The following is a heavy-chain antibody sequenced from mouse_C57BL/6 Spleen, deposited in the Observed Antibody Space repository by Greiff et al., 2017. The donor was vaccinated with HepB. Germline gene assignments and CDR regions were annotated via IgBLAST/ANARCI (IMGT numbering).Heavy chain of an antibody. V-gene: IGHV5-17*01. Sequence: DVKLVESGGGLVKPGGSLKLSCAASGFTFSDYGMHWVRQAPEKGLEWVAYISSGSSTIYYADTVKGRFTISRDNAKNTLFLQMTSLRSEDTAMYYCAKGIYYDYDGFAYWGQGTLVTVSA. D-gene: IGHD2-4*01. J-gene: IGHJ3*01. CDR1: GFTFSDYG. CDR2: ISSGSSTI. CDR3: AKGIYYDYDGFAY.